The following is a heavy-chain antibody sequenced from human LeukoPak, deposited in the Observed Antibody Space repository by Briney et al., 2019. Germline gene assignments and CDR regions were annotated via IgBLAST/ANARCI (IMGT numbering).Heavy chain of an antibody. Sequence: SETLSLTCSVSGVSISSGGFYWSWIRQPPGKALEWIGQIFDDGSTTYNPSLESRVTLPVDTSRNQFSLKLGSVTAADTAVYYCARQMYYYDSSGYYYVFDYWGQGTVVTVSS. CDR1: GVSISSGGFY. D-gene: IGHD3-22*01. J-gene: IGHJ4*02. V-gene: IGHV4-61*08. CDR3: ARQMYYYDSSGYYYVFDY. CDR2: IFDDGST.